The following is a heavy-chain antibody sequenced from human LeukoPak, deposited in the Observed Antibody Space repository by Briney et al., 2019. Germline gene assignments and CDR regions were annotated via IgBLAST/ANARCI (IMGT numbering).Heavy chain of an antibody. V-gene: IGHV1-2*02. CDR1: GYTFTSYD. CDR3: ARGARSTGHLRSFWDY. D-gene: IGHD2-2*01. J-gene: IGHJ4*02. Sequence: ASVKVSCKASGYTFTSYDINWVRQAPGQGLEWMGWTNPNSGGTNYAQKFQGGVTMTRDTSISTAYMELSRLRSDDTAVYYCARGARSTGHLRSFWDYWGQGTLVTVSS. CDR2: TNPNSGGT.